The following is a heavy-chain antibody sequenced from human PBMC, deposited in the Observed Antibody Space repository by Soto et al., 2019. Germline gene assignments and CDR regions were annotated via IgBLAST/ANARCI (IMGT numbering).Heavy chain of an antibody. CDR1: GYSFTSYW. D-gene: IGHD6-13*01. CDR3: ARHQSAHIAADVFDI. J-gene: IGHJ3*02. V-gene: IGHV5-51*01. Sequence: GESLKISCKGSGYSFTSYWIGWVRQMPGKGLEWMGIIYPGDSDTRYSPSFQGQVTISADKSISTAYLQWSSLKASDTAMYYCARHQSAHIAADVFDIWGQGTMVTVSS. CDR2: IYPGDSDT.